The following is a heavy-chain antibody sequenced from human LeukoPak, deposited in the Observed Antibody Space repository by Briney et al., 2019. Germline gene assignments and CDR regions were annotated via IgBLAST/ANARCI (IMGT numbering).Heavy chain of an antibody. V-gene: IGHV3-53*01. CDR3: ARLYCSGGNCYLFDY. Sequence: GGSLRLSCAASGFTVSTNYMSWVRQAPGKGLEWVSVSYSGGTTYYSDSVKGRFTISIDNSRNTLYLQMNSLRAEDTAVYYCARLYCSGGNCYLFDYWGQGTLVTVSS. D-gene: IGHD2-15*01. J-gene: IGHJ4*02. CDR1: GFTVSTNY. CDR2: SYSGGTT.